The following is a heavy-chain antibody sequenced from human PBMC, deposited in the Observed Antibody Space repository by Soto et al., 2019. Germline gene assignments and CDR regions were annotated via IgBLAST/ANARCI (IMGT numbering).Heavy chain of an antibody. V-gene: IGHV5-10-1*01. CDR1: GYSFTTYW. Sequence: GESLKISCKGSGYSFTTYWISWVRQMPGKGLEWMGRIDPSDSYTNYSPSFQGHVTISADKSISTAYLQWSSLKASDTAMYYCARFDIEALSPWGQGTLVPVSS. CDR2: IDPSDSYT. D-gene: IGHD6-13*01. CDR3: ARFDIEALSP. J-gene: IGHJ5*02.